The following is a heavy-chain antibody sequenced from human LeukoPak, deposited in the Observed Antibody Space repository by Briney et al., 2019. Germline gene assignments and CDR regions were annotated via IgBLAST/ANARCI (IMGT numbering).Heavy chain of an antibody. V-gene: IGHV3-23*01. CDR3: AKDTRYSGSYYFVFDY. Sequence: GGSLRLSCAASGFTFNNYAMNWVRQGPGEGLEWVSAISGTGGSAYYADSVKGRFTISRDNSKNTLYLEMNSLRADDTAVYYCAKDTRYSGSYYFVFDYWGQGTLVTVSS. CDR1: GFTFNNYA. CDR2: ISGTGGSA. J-gene: IGHJ4*02. D-gene: IGHD1-26*01.